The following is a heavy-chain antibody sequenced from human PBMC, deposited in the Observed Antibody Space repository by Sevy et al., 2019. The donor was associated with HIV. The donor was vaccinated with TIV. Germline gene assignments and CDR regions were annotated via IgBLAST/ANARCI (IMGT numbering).Heavy chain of an antibody. J-gene: IGHJ4*02. V-gene: IGHV3-23*01. CDR3: AKNCVDLETARGFDY. CDR1: GFTFSIYA. CDR2: MSGRGGAI. Sequence: GGSLRLSCATSGFTFSIYAMSWVRQAPGKGLEWVSSMSGRGGAIYYADSVKGRFTISRDNSRNTLYLHMNSLRVGDTAVYFCAKNCVDLETARGFDYWGQGTLVTVSS. D-gene: IGHD5-12*01.